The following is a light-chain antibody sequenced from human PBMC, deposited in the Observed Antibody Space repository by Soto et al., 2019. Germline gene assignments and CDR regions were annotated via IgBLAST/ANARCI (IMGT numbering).Light chain of an antibody. V-gene: IGKV3-11*01. J-gene: IGKJ1*01. CDR3: QQRSSLWT. CDR2: DAS. Sequence: EIVLTQSPATLSLSRGERATLSCRASQSVSSYLAWYQQKPGQAPRLLIYDASNRATGIPARFSGSGSGTDFTLTISSLEPEDFAVYYCQQRSSLWTFGQGTKVEIK. CDR1: QSVSSY.